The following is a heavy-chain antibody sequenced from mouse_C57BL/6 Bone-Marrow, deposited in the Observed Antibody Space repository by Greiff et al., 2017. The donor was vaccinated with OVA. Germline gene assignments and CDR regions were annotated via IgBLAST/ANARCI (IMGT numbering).Heavy chain of an antibody. J-gene: IGHJ1*03. V-gene: IGHV15-2*01. CDR1: DSEVFPIAY. CDR2: ILPSIGRT. Sequence: VKLQESGSELRSPGSSVKLSCKDFDSEVFPIAYMSWVRQKPGHGFEWIGGILPSIGRTIYGEKFEDKATLDADTMSNTAYLELNSLTSEDSAIYYCARDGSSFHWYFDVWGTGTTVTVSS. CDR3: ARDGSSFHWYFDV. D-gene: IGHD1-1*01.